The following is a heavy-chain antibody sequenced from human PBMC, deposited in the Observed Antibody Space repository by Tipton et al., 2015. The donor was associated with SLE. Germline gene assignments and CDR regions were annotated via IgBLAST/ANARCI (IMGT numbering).Heavy chain of an antibody. CDR2: IFTSGNT. CDR1: GVSISSASYY. Sequence: TLSLTCTVSGVSISSASYYWNWIRQPAGKGLEWIGRIFTSGNTNYNPSLKSRVTISVDTSKNQFSLELSSVTAADTAVYYCARETEDTGWIHSRDYIYYYYYVDVWGQGTTVTVSS. V-gene: IGHV4-61*02. J-gene: IGHJ6*03. CDR3: ARETEDTGWIHSRDYIYYYYYVDV. D-gene: IGHD6-19*01.